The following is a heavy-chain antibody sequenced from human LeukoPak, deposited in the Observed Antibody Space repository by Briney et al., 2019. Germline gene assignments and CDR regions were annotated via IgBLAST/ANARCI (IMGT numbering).Heavy chain of an antibody. Sequence: NHGGSLRLSCGASGLTFNSYGMNWVRQAPGKGLEWISFISKSGNYIYYGDSLKGRCTISRDNAKRSLYLQLSSLRVEDTAVYYCVRGGGDDPPDYWGQGTLVAVTS. CDR3: VRGGGDDPPDY. D-gene: IGHD5-12*01. CDR2: ISKSGNYI. CDR1: GLTFNSYG. J-gene: IGHJ4*02. V-gene: IGHV3-21*01.